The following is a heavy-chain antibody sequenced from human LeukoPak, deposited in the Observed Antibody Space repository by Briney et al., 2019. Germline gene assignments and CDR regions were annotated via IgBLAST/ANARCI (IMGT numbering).Heavy chain of an antibody. J-gene: IGHJ4*02. Sequence: QAGGSLKLSCAASGFTFSGSAMHWVRQASGKGLEWVGRIRSKANGYTTAYGASVKGRFTISRDDSQRATYVQMNSLKIEDTAVYYCATDWNSSGWYGPFDHWGQGTLVTVSS. CDR1: GFTFSGSA. D-gene: IGHD6-19*01. V-gene: IGHV3-73*01. CDR3: ATDWNSSGWYGPFDH. CDR2: IRSKANGYTT.